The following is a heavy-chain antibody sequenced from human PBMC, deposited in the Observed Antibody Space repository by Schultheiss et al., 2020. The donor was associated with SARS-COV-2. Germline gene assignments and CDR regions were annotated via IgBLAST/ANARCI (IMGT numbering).Heavy chain of an antibody. Sequence: SVKVSCKASGFTFTSSAVQWVRQARGQRLEWIGWIVVGSGNTNYAQKLQGRVTMTTDTSTSTAYMELRSLRSDDTAVYYCAREDYGDYLNWFDPWGQGTLVTVSS. CDR1: GFTFTSSA. CDR3: AREDYGDYLNWFDP. D-gene: IGHD4-17*01. V-gene: IGHV1-58*01. J-gene: IGHJ5*02. CDR2: IVVGSGNT.